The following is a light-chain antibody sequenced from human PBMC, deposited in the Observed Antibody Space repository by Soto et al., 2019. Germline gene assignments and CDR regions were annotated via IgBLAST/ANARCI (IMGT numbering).Light chain of an antibody. V-gene: IGKV3-11*01. J-gene: IGKJ2*01. Sequence: DIVLTQSPATLSLSPWERATLSCRASQSVSSYLAWYQQKPGQAPRLLSYDASNRASGIPARFSGSGSGTDFTLTISSLGPEDSAVYYCHQRINWPRTFGQGTKLEIK. CDR2: DAS. CDR3: HQRINWPRT. CDR1: QSVSSY.